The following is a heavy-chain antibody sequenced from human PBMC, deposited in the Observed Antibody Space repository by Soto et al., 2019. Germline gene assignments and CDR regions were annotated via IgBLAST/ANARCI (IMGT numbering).Heavy chain of an antibody. CDR1: GGSISSGDYY. J-gene: IGHJ4*02. CDR2: IYNSGSA. D-gene: IGHD5-18*01. CDR3: VSGYPWAAFDY. V-gene: IGHV4-39*01. Sequence: QLQLQESGPGLVKPSETLSLTCTVSGGSISSGDYYWGWIRQPPGKGLEWIGNIYNSGSASYNPPLKSPVTISVETSKNQDSRKLSSVTAADTAVNICVSGYPWAAFDYWGQGTLVTVSS.